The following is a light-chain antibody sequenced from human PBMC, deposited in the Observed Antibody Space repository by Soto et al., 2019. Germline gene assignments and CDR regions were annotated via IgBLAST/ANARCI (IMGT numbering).Light chain of an antibody. V-gene: IGKV3-20*01. CDR1: QSVSSN. J-gene: IGKJ1*01. CDR3: QQSGSSPWT. CDR2: GAS. Sequence: EIVMRHSQATLSVSPAERSTLSCMASQSVSSNLAWYQQKPGQAPRLLIYGASSRATGIPDRFSGSGSGTDFTLTISKLEPEDFAVYYCQQSGSSPWTFGQGTKVDIK.